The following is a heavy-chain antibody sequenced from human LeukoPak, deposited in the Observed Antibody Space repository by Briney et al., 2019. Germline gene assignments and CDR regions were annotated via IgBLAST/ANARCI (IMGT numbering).Heavy chain of an antibody. D-gene: IGHD4-17*01. CDR2: INTDGSIT. CDR1: GFTFSSSW. J-gene: IGHJ4*02. CDR3: IRSLNGADDF. V-gene: IGHV3-74*01. Sequence: AGGSLRLSCAASGFTFSSSWMHWVRHAPGKGLVWVARINTDGSITNYADSVKGRFTISRDSAKSTLYLQMNSLRAEDTAVYYCIRSLNGADDFWGQGTLVSVSS.